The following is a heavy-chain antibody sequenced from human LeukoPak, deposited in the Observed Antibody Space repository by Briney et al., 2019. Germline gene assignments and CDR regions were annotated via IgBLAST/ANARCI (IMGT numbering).Heavy chain of an antibody. J-gene: IGHJ4*02. CDR1: GFPFNNYD. CDR3: ARGGCSSTSCPYGRLVY. V-gene: IGHV3-23*01. Sequence: QSGGSLRLSCAASGFPFNNYDMIWVRQAPGKGLAWVSAISRSGNNTYYADSVKGRFTISRDNAKNSLYLQMNSLRAEDTAVYYCARGGCSSTSCPYGRLVYWGQGTLVTVSS. D-gene: IGHD2-2*01. CDR2: ISRSGNNT.